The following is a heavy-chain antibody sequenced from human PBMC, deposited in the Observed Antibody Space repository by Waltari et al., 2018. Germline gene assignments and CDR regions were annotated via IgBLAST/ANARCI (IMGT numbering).Heavy chain of an antibody. Sequence: EVQLVESGGGLVMPGGSQTLSCEPPGFTFNSVSMPWVLQAPGKGLEWLSTIASGSDYIFYAVSVRGRFTISRDNARSTVNLRMNSLRTEDTAVYYCVKGGYIISDYWGQGIQVIVSS. CDR2: IASGSDYI. D-gene: IGHD3-22*01. CDR3: VKGGYIISDY. V-gene: IGHV3-21*02. CDR1: GFTFNSVS. J-gene: IGHJ4*02.